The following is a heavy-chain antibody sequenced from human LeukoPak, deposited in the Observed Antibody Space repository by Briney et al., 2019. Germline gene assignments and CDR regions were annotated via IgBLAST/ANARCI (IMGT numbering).Heavy chain of an antibody. CDR2: ITSSGSTI. V-gene: IGHV3-48*04. D-gene: IGHD3-22*01. CDR3: ARANYYDISGYDY. J-gene: IGHJ4*02. Sequence: GGSLRLSCAASGFTFSSYSMNWVRQAPGKGLEWVSYITSSGSTIYYADSVKGRFTISRDNAKNSLYLQMNSLRAEDTAVYYCARANYYDISGYDYWGQGTLVTVSS. CDR1: GFTFSSYS.